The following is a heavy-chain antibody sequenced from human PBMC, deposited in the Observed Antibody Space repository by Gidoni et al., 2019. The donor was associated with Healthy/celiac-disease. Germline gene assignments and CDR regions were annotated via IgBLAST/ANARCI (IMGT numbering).Heavy chain of an antibody. V-gene: IGHV3-7*03. Sequence: EVQLVESGGGLVQPGGSLRLSCAASGFTFSSYWMSWVRQAPGKGLEWVANIKQDGSEKYYVDSVKGRFTISRDNAKNSLYLQMNSLRAEDTAVYYCARELRYDFWSGYYANWFDPWGQGTLVTVSS. J-gene: IGHJ5*02. CDR1: GFTFSSYW. CDR2: IKQDGSEK. CDR3: ARELRYDFWSGYYANWFDP. D-gene: IGHD3-3*01.